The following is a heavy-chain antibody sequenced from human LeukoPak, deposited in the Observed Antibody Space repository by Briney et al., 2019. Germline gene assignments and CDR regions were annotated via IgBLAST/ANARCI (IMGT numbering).Heavy chain of an antibody. CDR1: GGSFSGYY. D-gene: IGHD3-10*01. CDR2: INHSGST. J-gene: IGHJ5*02. Sequence: SETLSLTCAVSGGSFSGYYWSWIRQPPGKGLEWIGEINHSGSTNYNPSLKSRVTISVDTSKNQFSLKLSSVTAADTAVYYCARGLRVLLWFGELLGYNWFDPWGQGTLVTVSS. V-gene: IGHV4-34*01. CDR3: ARGLRVLLWFGELLGYNWFDP.